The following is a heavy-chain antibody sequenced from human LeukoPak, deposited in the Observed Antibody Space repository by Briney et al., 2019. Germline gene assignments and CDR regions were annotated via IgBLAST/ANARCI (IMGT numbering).Heavy chain of an antibody. CDR3: AKDPYSGSYYYFDY. Sequence: KPGGSLRLSCAASGFTFSSYAMSWVRQAPGKGLEWVSAISGSGDSTYYADSVKGRFTISRDNSKNTLYLQMNSLRAEDTAVYYCAKDPYSGSYYYFDYWGQGTLVTVSS. CDR1: GFTFSSYA. CDR2: ISGSGDST. V-gene: IGHV3-23*01. J-gene: IGHJ4*02. D-gene: IGHD1-26*01.